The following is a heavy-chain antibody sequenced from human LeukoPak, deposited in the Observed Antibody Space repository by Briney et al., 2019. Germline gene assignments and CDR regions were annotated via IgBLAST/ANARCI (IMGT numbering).Heavy chain of an antibody. CDR1: GYSFSSYW. V-gene: IGHV5-51*01. CDR2: IYPGDSDT. J-gene: IGHJ4*02. D-gene: IGHD4-17*01. Sequence: GESLKISCKGSGYSFSSYWIGWVRPMPGKGLEWMGIIYPGDSDTRYSPSFQGQVTISADKSTSTAYLQWSSLRASDTAMYYCVRPVNYGDHGDYWGQGTLVTVSS. CDR3: VRPVNYGDHGDY.